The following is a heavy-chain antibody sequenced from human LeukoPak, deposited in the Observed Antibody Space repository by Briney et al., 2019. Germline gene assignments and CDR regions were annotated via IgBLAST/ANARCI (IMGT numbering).Heavy chain of an antibody. J-gene: IGHJ4*02. Sequence: PGRSLRLSCAASGFTFSNYGMHWVRQAPGKGLEWVAVIWYGGSNKYYADSVKGRFTISRDNSKNTLYLQMNSLRAEDTAVYYCAKDQDDGYNSGFDYWGQGTLVTVSS. CDR3: AKDQDDGYNSGFDY. D-gene: IGHD5-24*01. CDR1: GFTFSNYG. CDR2: IWYGGSNK. V-gene: IGHV3-30*18.